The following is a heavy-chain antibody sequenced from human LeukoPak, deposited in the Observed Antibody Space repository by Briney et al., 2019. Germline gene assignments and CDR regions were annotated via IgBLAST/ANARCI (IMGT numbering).Heavy chain of an antibody. J-gene: IGHJ4*02. CDR3: AKGVTTTIPPIY. D-gene: IGHD4-17*01. Sequence: ASVKVSCKASGYTFTGYYMHWVRQAPGQGLEWMGWINPNSGGTNYAQKFQGRVTMTRDTSISTAYMELSRLRPDDTAVYYCAKGVTTTIPPIYWGQGTLVTVSS. V-gene: IGHV1-2*02. CDR1: GYTFTGYY. CDR2: INPNSGGT.